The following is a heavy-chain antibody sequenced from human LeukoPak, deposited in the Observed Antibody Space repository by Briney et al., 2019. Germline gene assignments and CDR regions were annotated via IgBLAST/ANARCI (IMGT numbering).Heavy chain of an antibody. Sequence: PSETLSLTCTVSGGSITSSTYYWDWIRQPPGKGLEWIGSIYYSGSTYYNPSLKSRVTISVDTSKNQFSLKLSSVTAADTAVYYCASLYCSSNSCYLMGYGMDVWGQGTTVTVSS. CDR2: IYYSGST. D-gene: IGHD2-2*01. J-gene: IGHJ6*02. CDR1: GGSITSSTYY. V-gene: IGHV4-39*01. CDR3: ASLYCSSNSCYLMGYGMDV.